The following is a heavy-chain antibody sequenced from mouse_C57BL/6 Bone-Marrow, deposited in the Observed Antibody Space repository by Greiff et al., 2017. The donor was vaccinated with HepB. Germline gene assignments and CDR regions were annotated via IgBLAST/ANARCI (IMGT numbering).Heavy chain of an antibody. CDR3: ARSGYGPYFDY. J-gene: IGHJ2*01. D-gene: IGHD3-1*01. V-gene: IGHV1-64*01. CDR1: GYTFTSYW. CDR2: IHPNSGST. Sequence: QVHVKQPGAELVKPGASVKLSCKASGYTFTSYWMHWVKQRPGQGLEWIGMIHPNSGSTNYNEKFKSKATLTVDKSSSTAYMQLSSLTSEDSAVYYCARSGYGPYFDYWGQGTTLTVSS.